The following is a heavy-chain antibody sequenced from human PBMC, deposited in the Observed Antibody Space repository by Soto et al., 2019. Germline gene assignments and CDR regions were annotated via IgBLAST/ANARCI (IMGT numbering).Heavy chain of an antibody. V-gene: IGHV1-46*01. CDR1: GYNFTTYY. J-gene: IGHJ4*01. CDR2: IDPSNDKT. CDR3: ARDRVGLEDY. Sequence: ASVKVSCKASGYNFTTYYMHWVRQAPGQGPEWMGKIDPSNDKTNYAQKNQGKVTMTRDTSTSTVYMELSRLRSEDTAVYHCARDRVGLEDYWG. D-gene: IGHD1-26*01.